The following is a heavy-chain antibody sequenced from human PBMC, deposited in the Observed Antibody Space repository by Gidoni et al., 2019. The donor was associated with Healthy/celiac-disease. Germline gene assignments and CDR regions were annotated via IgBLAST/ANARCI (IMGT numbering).Heavy chain of an antibody. CDR3: ARLSGEYYDFWSGYYTHPYYFDY. V-gene: IGHV4-59*01. J-gene: IGHJ4*02. CDR1: GGSISSYY. Sequence: QVQLQESGPGLVKPSETLSLTCTVSGGSISSYYWSWIRQPPGKGLEWIGYIYYSGRTNYNPSLKSRVTISVDTSKNQFSLKLSSVTAADTAVYYCARLSGEYYDFWSGYYTHPYYFDYWGQGTLVTVSS. D-gene: IGHD3-3*01. CDR2: IYYSGRT.